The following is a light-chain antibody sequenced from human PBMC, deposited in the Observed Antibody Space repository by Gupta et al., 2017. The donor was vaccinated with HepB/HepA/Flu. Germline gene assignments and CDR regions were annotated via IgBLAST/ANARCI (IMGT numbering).Light chain of an antibody. CDR3: AAWDDSLNGPV. CDR2: AND. J-gene: IGLJ2*01. V-gene: IGLV1-44*01. Sequence: QSVLTQPPSASGTPGQRVTISCSGSSPNIGSNTVNWFQQLPGTAPKLIMFANDQRPSGVPDRFSGSKSGTSASLAISGLQSDDEAGYYCAAWDDSLNGPVFGGGTKLTVL. CDR1: SPNIGSNT.